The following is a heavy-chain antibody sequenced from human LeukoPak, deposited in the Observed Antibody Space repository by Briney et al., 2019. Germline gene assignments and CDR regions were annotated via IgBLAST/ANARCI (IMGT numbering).Heavy chain of an antibody. CDR2: IIPILGIA. CDR3: ARVVGFGDEYGMDV. V-gene: IGHV1-69*04. Sequence: SVKVSCKASGGTFISYAISWVRQAPGQGLEWMGRIIPILGIANYAQKFQGRVTITADKSTSTAYMELSSLRAVDTAVYYCARVVGFGDEYGMDVWGQGTTVTVSS. CDR1: GGTFISYA. D-gene: IGHD3-10*01. J-gene: IGHJ6*02.